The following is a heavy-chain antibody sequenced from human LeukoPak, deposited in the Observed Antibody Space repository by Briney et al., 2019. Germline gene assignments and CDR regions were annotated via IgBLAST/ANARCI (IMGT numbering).Heavy chain of an antibody. CDR2: IYTSGST. J-gene: IGHJ4*02. CDR1: GGSISSYY. CDR3: AGRGITGTTRY. Sequence: SETLSLTCTVSGGSISSYYWSWIRQPAGKGLGWIGRIYTSGSTNYNPSLKSRVTISVDTSKNQFSLKLSSVTAADTAVYYCAGRGITGTTRYWGQGTLVTVSS. V-gene: IGHV4-4*07. D-gene: IGHD1-20*01.